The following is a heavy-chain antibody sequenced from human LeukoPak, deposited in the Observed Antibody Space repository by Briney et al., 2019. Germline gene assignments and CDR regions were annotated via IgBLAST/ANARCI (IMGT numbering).Heavy chain of an antibody. J-gene: IGHJ4*02. Sequence: SETLSLTCTVSGGSITTYYWSWIRQPPEKGLEWIGYIHYSGSTNYNPSLKSRVTISVDTSKNQFSLKLSSVTAADTAVYYCASGAHIWNYAYWGQGTLVTVSS. CDR2: IHYSGST. CDR3: ASGAHIWNYAY. D-gene: IGHD1-20*01. V-gene: IGHV4-59*08. CDR1: GGSITTYY.